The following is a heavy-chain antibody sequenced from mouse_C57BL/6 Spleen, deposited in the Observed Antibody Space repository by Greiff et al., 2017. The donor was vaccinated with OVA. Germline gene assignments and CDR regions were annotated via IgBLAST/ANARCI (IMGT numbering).Heavy chain of an antibody. CDR1: GYTFTSYW. V-gene: IGHV1-59*01. D-gene: IGHD1-1*01. CDR2: IDPSDSYT. J-gene: IGHJ2*01. CDR3: ARILYYGSSWDY. Sequence: VQLQQPGAELVRPGTSVKLSCKASGYTFTSYWMHWVKQRPGQGLEWIGVIDPSDSYTNYNQKFKGKATLTVDTSSSTAYMQLSSLTSEDSAVYYCARILYYGSSWDYWGQGTTLTVSS.